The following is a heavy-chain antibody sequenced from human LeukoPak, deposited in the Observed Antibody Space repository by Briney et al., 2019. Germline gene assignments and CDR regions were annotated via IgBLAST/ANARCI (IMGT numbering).Heavy chain of an antibody. V-gene: IGHV1-18*01. J-gene: IGHJ5*02. CDR3: ARESASGSGSRWFDP. CDR2: ISACDGNT. CDR1: GYTFTTFG. D-gene: IGHD3-10*01. Sequence: ASVKVSCKASGYTFTTFGISWVRQAPGQGLEWMGWISACDGNTNYAQNLQDRVTMTTDTSTSTAFMELRSLRFDDTAVYYCARESASGSGSRWFDPWGQGTLVTVSS.